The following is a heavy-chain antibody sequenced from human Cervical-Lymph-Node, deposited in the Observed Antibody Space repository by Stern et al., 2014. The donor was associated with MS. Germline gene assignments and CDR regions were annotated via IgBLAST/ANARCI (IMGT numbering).Heavy chain of an antibody. D-gene: IGHD6-13*01. CDR3: AVRKTVSSSWYRNWFDP. CDR2: INPICGTA. J-gene: IGHJ5*02. Sequence: QVQLVESGAEVKKPGSSVKVSCKASGGTFSSYAISWVRQAPGQGLEWMAEINPICGTANYAQKFQGRVTITADESTSTAYMELSSLRSEDTAVYYCAVRKTVSSSWYRNWFDPWGQGTLVTVSS. CDR1: GGTFSSYA. V-gene: IGHV1-69*01.